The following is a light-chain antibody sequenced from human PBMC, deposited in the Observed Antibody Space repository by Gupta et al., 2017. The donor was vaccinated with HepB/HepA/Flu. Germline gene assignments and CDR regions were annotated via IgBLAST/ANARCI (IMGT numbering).Light chain of an antibody. Sequence: SSEVTQDPAVSVALGQTVRITCQGDSLRTYYASWYQQKPGQAPVFVFYGKNNRPSGIPDRFSGSSSGNTASLTIXGXQAEDEXDYYCNSRDSSGNHWVFGGGTKLTVL. CDR1: SLRTYY. J-gene: IGLJ3*02. V-gene: IGLV3-19*01. CDR2: GKN. CDR3: NSRDSSGNHWV.